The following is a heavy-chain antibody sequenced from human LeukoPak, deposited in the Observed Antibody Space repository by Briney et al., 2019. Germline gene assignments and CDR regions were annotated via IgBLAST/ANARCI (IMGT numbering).Heavy chain of an antibody. CDR3: ARDLGSDSTGGLYHFLHD. D-gene: IGHD3-22*01. CDR2: ISSSSSNI. Sequence: KPGGSLRLSCGALGLSFNTYNLNRVRQAPGKGLEWVSSISSSSSNIYYADSVKGRFTISRDNAKNSLYLQMNSLRVEDTAVYYCARDLGSDSTGGLYHFLHDWGQGTLVTVSS. CDR1: GLSFNTYN. V-gene: IGHV3-21*01. J-gene: IGHJ1*01.